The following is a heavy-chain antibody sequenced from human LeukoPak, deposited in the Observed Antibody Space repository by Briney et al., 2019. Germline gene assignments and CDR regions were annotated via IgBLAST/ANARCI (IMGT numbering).Heavy chain of an antibody. D-gene: IGHD3-10*01. CDR1: GDSVSSNSAA. CDR3: ARVPTLWSRLENWFDP. CDR2: TYYRSKWYN. V-gene: IGHV6-1*01. J-gene: IGHJ5*02. Sequence: SQTLSLSCAISGDSVSSNSAAWNWIRQSPSRGLEWLGRTYYRSKWYNDYAVSVKSRITINPDTSKNQFSLQPNSVTPEDTAVYYCARVPTLWSRLENWFDPWGQGTLVTVSS.